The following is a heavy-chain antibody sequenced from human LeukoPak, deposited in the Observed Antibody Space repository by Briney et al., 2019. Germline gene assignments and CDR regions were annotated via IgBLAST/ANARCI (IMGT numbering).Heavy chain of an antibody. Sequence: PSETLSLTCTVSGGSISSYYWSWIRQPAGKGLEWIGRIYTSGSTNYNPSLKSRVTMSVDTSKNQFSLKLSSVTAADTAVYYCARVAVVVPAADRRANWFDPWGQGTLVTVSS. V-gene: IGHV4-4*07. CDR2: IYTSGST. D-gene: IGHD2-2*01. CDR1: GGSISSYY. CDR3: ARVAVVVPAADRRANWFDP. J-gene: IGHJ5*02.